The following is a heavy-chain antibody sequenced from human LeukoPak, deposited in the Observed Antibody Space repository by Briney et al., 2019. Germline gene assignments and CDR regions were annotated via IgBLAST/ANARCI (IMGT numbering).Heavy chain of an antibody. V-gene: IGHV4-59*01. D-gene: IGHD1-26*01. Sequence: SETLSLTCTVSGGSISTYYWSWIRQPPGKGLDYIGYIDYSGSTNYNPSLKSRVTISVDTSKNQFSLKLSSVTAADTAVYYCARRLYSGSPFDYWGQGTLVTVSS. J-gene: IGHJ4*02. CDR2: IDYSGST. CDR1: GGSISTYY. CDR3: ARRLYSGSPFDY.